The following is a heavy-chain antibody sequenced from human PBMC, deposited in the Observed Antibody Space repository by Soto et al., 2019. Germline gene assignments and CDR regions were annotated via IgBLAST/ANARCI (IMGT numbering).Heavy chain of an antibody. J-gene: IGHJ3*02. CDR3: ARDVSPGTSTLYLDAFDI. V-gene: IGHV3-7*05. D-gene: IGHD2-8*01. CDR1: GFSLGSYW. Sequence: EAQLVESGGGLVQPGGSLRLSCEASGFSLGSYWMTWVRQAPGKGLGWVATIKKDGSRTSYLDSVRGRFTISRDNVGNSLSLQMDSLRAEDTGLYFCARDVSPGTSTLYLDAFDIWGQGTMVTVSS. CDR2: IKKDGSRT.